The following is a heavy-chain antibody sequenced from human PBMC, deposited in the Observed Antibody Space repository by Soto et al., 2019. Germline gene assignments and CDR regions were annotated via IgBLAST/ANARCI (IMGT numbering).Heavy chain of an antibody. CDR1: GGSISSGGYY. CDR3: AVGVYYYDSSGYYQYYFDY. Sequence: SETLSLTCTVSGGSISSGGYYWSWIRQHPGKGLEWIGYIYYSGSTYYNPSLKSRVTISVDTSKNQFSLKLSSVTAADTAVYYCAVGVYYYDSSGYYQYYFDYWGQGTLVTVS. D-gene: IGHD3-22*01. CDR2: IYYSGST. J-gene: IGHJ4*02. V-gene: IGHV4-31*03.